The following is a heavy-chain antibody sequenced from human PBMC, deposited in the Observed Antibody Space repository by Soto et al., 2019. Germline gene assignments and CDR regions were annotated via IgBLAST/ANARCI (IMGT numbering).Heavy chain of an antibody. V-gene: IGHV4-59*08. D-gene: IGHD6-13*01. Sequence: TSETLSLTCTVSGGSISSYYWSWIRQPPGKGLEWIGYIYYSGSTNYNPSLKSRVTISVDTSKNQFSLKLSSVTAADTAVYYCARHVAAAGTDYWGQGTLVTVSS. CDR3: ARHVAAAGTDY. J-gene: IGHJ4*02. CDR1: GGSISSYY. CDR2: IYYSGST.